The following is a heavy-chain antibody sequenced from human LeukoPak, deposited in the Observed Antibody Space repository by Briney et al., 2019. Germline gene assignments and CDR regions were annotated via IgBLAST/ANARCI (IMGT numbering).Heavy chain of an antibody. V-gene: IGHV4-39*07. D-gene: IGHD6-13*01. CDR2: IYYSGST. CDR1: GGSISSSSYY. Sequence: PSETLSLTCTVSGGSISSSSYYWGWIRQPPGKGLEWIGSIYYSGSTNYNPSLKSRVTMSVDTSKNQFSLKLSSVTAADTAVYYCARGYSRRTYYFDYWGQGTLVTVSS. J-gene: IGHJ4*02. CDR3: ARGYSRRTYYFDY.